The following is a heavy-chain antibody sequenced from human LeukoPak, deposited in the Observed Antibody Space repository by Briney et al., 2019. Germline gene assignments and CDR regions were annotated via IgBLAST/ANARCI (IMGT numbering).Heavy chain of an antibody. V-gene: IGHV1-8*01. CDR1: GYTFTSYD. CDR2: MNPNSGNT. CDR3: ARGNDYGDYTVY. J-gene: IGHJ4*02. D-gene: IGHD4-17*01. Sequence: ASVKVSCKASGYTFTSYDINWVRQATGQGLEWMGWMNPNSGNTGYAQKFQGRVTMTRNTSISTAYMELSSLRFEDTAVYYCARGNDYGDYTVYWGQGTLVTVSS.